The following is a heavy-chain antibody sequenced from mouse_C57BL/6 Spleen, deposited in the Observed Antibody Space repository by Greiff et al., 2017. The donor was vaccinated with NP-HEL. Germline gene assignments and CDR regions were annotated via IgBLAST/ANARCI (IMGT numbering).Heavy chain of an antibody. CDR2: IDPENGDT. V-gene: IGHV14-4*01. J-gene: IGHJ2*01. CDR1: GFNIKDDS. CDR3: TTYYSNFSGDY. D-gene: IGHD2-5*01. Sequence: VHVKQSGAELVRPGASVKLSCTASGFNIKDDSMHWVKQRPEQGLEWIGWIDPENGDTEYASKFQGKATITADTSSNTAYLQLSSLTSEDTAVYYCTTYYSNFSGDYWGQGTTLTVSS.